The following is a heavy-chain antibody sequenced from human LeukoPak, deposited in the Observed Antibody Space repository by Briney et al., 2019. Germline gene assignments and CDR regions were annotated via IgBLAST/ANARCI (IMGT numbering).Heavy chain of an antibody. CDR1: GFTFSDYY. CDR2: ISSSGSTI. V-gene: IGHV3-11*04. J-gene: IGHJ6*03. Sequence: PGGSLRLSCAASGFTFSDYYMSWIRQAPGKGLEWVSYISSSGSTIYYADSAKGRFTISKDNSKNTLFLQMNSLRPEDTAVYYCARVHSGYDWQRGVNYYYMDVWGKGTTVTISS. CDR3: ARVHSGYDWQRGVNYYYMDV. D-gene: IGHD5-12*01.